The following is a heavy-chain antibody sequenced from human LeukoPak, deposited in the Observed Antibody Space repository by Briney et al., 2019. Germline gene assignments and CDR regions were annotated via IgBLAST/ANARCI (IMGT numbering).Heavy chain of an antibody. CDR1: GGSFSGYY. CDR2: INHSGST. V-gene: IGHV4-34*01. D-gene: IGHD3-10*01. J-gene: IGHJ5*02. CDR3: ARGSRYYGSGSWFDP. Sequence: PSETLSLTCAVYGGSFSGYYWSWIRQPPGKGLEWIGEINHSGSTNYNPSLKSRVTISVDTSKNQFSLKLSSVTAADTAVYYCARGSRYYGSGSWFDPWGQGTLVTVSS.